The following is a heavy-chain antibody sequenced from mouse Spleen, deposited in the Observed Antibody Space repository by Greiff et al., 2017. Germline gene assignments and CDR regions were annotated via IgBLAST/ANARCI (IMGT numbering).Heavy chain of an antibody. Sequence: QVHVKQSGPGLVAPSQSLPITCTISGFSLTSYGVHWVRQPPGKGLEWLVVIWSDGSTTYNSALKSRLSISKDNSKSQVFLKMNSLQTDDTAMYYCARHNWDYYFDYWGQGTTLTVSS. V-gene: IGHV2-6-1*01. D-gene: IGHD4-1*01. CDR3: ARHNWDYYFDY. CDR2: IWSDGST. CDR1: GFSLTSYG. J-gene: IGHJ2*01.